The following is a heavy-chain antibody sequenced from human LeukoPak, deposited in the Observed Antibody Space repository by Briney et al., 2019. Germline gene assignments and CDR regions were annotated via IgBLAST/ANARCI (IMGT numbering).Heavy chain of an antibody. V-gene: IGHV3-7*05. CDR2: IKPDGSGT. CDR1: GFTFDSYA. J-gene: IGHJ4*02. Sequence: GGSLRLSCAASGFTFDSYAMTWVRQAPGKGLEWVANIKPDGSGTNYVDSVKGRFTISRDNAKNSAYLQMNSLRAEDTALYYCLASSGYWGQGTLVSVSS. D-gene: IGHD1-14*01. CDR3: LASSGY.